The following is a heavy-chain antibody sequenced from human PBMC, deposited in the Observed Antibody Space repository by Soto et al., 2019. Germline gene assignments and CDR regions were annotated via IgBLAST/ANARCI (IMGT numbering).Heavy chain of an antibody. J-gene: IGHJ3*02. D-gene: IGHD2-15*01. Sequence: EVQLVESGGGLVQPGGSLRLSCTASGFIVSDTYVNWVRQAPGKGLEWVSVISNRRDTHYADSVRGRFSLSRDISDNTLHLQMNNLRVEDTAVYYCAREPRYCRGGSCSITGDAYDIWGQGTMVTVSS. V-gene: IGHV3-66*01. CDR1: GFIVSDTY. CDR3: AREPRYCRGGSCSITGDAYDI. CDR2: ISNRRDT.